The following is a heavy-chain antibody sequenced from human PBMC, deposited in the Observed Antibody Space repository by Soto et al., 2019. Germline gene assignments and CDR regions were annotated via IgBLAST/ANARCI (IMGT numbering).Heavy chain of an antibody. D-gene: IGHD3-16*01. J-gene: IGHJ6*02. CDR3: VMVDNYVPPTPQDV. V-gene: IGHV1-18*01. Sequence: QVQLVQSGDEVKKPGASVKVSCKASGYIFVNYGIAWVLQAPRQGLEWMGWISPYTGNTHSASKVQGRLTMTTDTSASTAYMDLGSLTSDETAVYYCVMVDNYVPPTPQDVWGQWTTVTVS. CDR2: ISPYTGNT. CDR1: GYIFVNYG.